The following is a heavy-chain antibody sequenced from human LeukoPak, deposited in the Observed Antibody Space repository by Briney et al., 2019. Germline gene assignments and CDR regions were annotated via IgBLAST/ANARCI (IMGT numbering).Heavy chain of an antibody. CDR3: ARHDFGANSGDY. J-gene: IGHJ4*02. V-gene: IGHV3-48*04. Sequence: GGSLRLSCAASGFTFSTHGMNWVRQAPGKGLEWVSYIGTSSNVIYYADSVKGRFSISRDNAKNSLYLQMNSLRAEDTAVYYCARHDFGANSGDYWGPGTLVTVSS. D-gene: IGHD4-23*01. CDR2: IGTSSNVI. CDR1: GFTFSTHG.